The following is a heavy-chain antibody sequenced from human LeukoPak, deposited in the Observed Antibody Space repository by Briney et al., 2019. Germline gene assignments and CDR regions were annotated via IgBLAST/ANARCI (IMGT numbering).Heavy chain of an antibody. Sequence: HSGGSLRLSCAASGFTFSSDAMSWVRQARGKGLGWVSAISGSGGSTYYADSVKGRFTISRDNSKNTLYLQMNSLRAEDTAVYYCAKPARTDYADYWGQGTLVTVSS. D-gene: IGHD1-14*01. CDR2: ISGSGGST. V-gene: IGHV3-23*01. J-gene: IGHJ4*02. CDR1: GFTFSSDA. CDR3: AKPARTDYADY.